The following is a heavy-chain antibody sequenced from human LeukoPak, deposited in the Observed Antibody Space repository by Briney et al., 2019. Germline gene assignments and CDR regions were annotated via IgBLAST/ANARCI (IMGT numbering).Heavy chain of an antibody. D-gene: IGHD3-22*01. J-gene: IGHJ4*02. CDR3: AKDRTYYSDFSAYYFSPPLQHC. CDR2: IFGSTGST. Sequence: GGSLRLSCGASGFTFTNYAMRWVRQAPGKGLEWVSGIFGSTGSTYYADSVKGRVTISRDNSRNTVYLQMNSLRAEDTAVYYCAKDRTYYSDFSAYYFSPPLQHCWGQGTLVTVSS. V-gene: IGHV3-23*01. CDR1: GFTFTNYA.